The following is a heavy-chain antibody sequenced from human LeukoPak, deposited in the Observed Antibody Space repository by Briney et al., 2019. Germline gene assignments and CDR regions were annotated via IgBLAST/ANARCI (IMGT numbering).Heavy chain of an antibody. CDR2: FSYTGSA. CDR3: ARGLDYSSSTNWFDP. D-gene: IGHD6-6*01. J-gene: IGHJ5*02. Sequence: PSETLSLTCTVSGGSISSYYWSWIRQPPGKGLEWIGYFSYTGSANYNPSLKSRVTISVDTSKNQFSLKLSSVTAADTAVYFCARGLDYSSSTNWFDPWGQGTLVIVSS. CDR1: GGSISSYY. V-gene: IGHV4-59*08.